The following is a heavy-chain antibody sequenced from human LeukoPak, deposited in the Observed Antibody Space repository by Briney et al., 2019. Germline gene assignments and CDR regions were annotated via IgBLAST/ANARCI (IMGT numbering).Heavy chain of an antibody. J-gene: IGHJ4*02. CDR1: GFTFSSYW. Sequence: GGSLRLSCAASGFTFSSYWMHWVRQAPGKGLVWVSRISSDASITSYADPVKGRFTISRDNAKNTLYLQMNSLRAEDTALYYCATSARTYIGSSLDYRGQGTLVTVSS. CDR3: ATSARTYIGSSLDY. V-gene: IGHV3-74*01. D-gene: IGHD2-15*01. CDR2: ISSDASIT.